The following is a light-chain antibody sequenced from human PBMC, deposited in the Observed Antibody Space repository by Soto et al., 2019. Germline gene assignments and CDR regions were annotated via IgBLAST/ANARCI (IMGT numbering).Light chain of an antibody. Sequence: DIQMTQSPSTLSASVGDRVTITCRASQSISSWLAWYQQKPGKAPNLLIYDASNLESGVPSRFSGSGSGTEFTPTISSLQPDDFATYYCQQYNSYQWTFGQGTKV. V-gene: IGKV1-5*01. CDR3: QQYNSYQWT. CDR1: QSISSW. J-gene: IGKJ1*01. CDR2: DAS.